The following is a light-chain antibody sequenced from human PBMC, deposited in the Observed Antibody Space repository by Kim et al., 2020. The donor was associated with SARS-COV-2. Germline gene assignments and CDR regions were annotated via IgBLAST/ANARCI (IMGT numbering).Light chain of an antibody. J-gene: IGKJ4*01. CDR2: KIS. Sequence: DVVMTQSPLSLPVTLGQPASISCRSSQSLVRSDGNTWLSWFQQRPGQSPRRLIYKISNRDSGVPDRFSGSGSGTDFTLKISRVEGEDVGVYYCMQGTNWPRTFRGGTKVDIK. V-gene: IGKV2-30*02. CDR1: QSLVRSDGNTW. CDR3: MQGTNWPRT.